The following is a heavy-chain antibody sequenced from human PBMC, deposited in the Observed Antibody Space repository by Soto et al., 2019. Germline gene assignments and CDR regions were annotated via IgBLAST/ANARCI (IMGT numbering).Heavy chain of an antibody. D-gene: IGHD3-3*01. Sequence: EVQLVESGGGLVQPGGSLRLSCAASGFTVSSNYMSWVRQAPGKGLAWVSVIYSGGSTYYADSVKGRFTISRHNSKNTLYLQMHSLRAEDTAVYYCARYDFWSGYDYYYMDVWGKGTTVTVSS. J-gene: IGHJ6*03. CDR1: GFTVSSNY. V-gene: IGHV3-53*04. CDR2: IYSGGST. CDR3: ARYDFWSGYDYYYMDV.